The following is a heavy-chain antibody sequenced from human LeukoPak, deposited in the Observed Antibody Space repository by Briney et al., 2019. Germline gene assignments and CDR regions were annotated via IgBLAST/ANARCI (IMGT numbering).Heavy chain of an antibody. V-gene: IGHV3-48*03. CDR2: ISSSGSTI. J-gene: IGHJ4*02. Sequence: EGSLRLSCEASGFTFSSYEMNWVRQAPGKGLEWLSYISSSGSTIYYADSVKGRFTISRDNAKNSLYLQMNSLRAEDTAVYYCARDMYYYDSSGQNYLDYWGQGTLVTVSS. CDR3: ARDMYYYDSSGQNYLDY. CDR1: GFTFSSYE. D-gene: IGHD3-22*01.